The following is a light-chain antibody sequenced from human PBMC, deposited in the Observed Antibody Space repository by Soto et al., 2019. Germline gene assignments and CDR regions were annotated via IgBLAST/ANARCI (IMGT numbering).Light chain of an antibody. CDR1: SSNIGEGYA. Sequence: QSVLTQPPSVSGAPGQRVTISCTGSSSNIGEGYAVHWYQPLPGTAPKLLIYGNSNRPSGVPDRFSGSKSGTSASLAITGLQAEDEADYYCQSYDSSLSSVVFGGGTKLTVL. CDR2: GNS. J-gene: IGLJ2*01. V-gene: IGLV1-40*01. CDR3: QSYDSSLSSVV.